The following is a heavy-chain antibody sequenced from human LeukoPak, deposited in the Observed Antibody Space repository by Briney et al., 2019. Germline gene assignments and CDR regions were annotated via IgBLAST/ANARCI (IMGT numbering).Heavy chain of an antibody. V-gene: IGHV1-69*05. Sequence: GSSVKVSCKASGGTFSSYDVSWVRQAPGQGLEWMGGIIPIFGTANYAQKFQGRVTITTDESTSTAYMELSSLRSEDTAVYYCASDSSGYHAEHWGQGTLVTVSS. J-gene: IGHJ1*01. D-gene: IGHD3-22*01. CDR2: IIPIFGTA. CDR3: ASDSSGYHAEH. CDR1: GGTFSSYD.